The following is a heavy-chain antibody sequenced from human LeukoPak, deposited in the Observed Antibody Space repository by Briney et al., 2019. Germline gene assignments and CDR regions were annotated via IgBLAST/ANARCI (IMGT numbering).Heavy chain of an antibody. V-gene: IGHV3-49*03. D-gene: IGHD3-9*01. CDR2: IRSEDYGGTT. Sequence: GGSLRLSRTASGFSFRDYAMSWFRQAPGKGLEWVGFIRSEDYGGTTEYAASMKGRFTISRDDSKSIAYLQMNSLKTEDTAVYYCTRALRYFDWLLLFDYWGQGTLVTVSS. J-gene: IGHJ4*02. CDR3: TRALRYFDWLLLFDY. CDR1: GFSFRDYA.